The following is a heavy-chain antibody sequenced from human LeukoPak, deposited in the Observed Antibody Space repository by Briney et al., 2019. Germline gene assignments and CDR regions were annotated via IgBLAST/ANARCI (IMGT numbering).Heavy chain of an antibody. V-gene: IGHV3-66*01. CDR3: AREIGGSYYDSSGYSY. Sequence: GGSLRLSCAASGFTVSSNYMSWVRQAPGKGLEWVSVIYSGGSTYYADSVKGRFTISRDNSKNTLYLQMNSLRAEDTAVYYCAREIGGSYYDSSGYSYWGQRTLVTVSS. CDR2: IYSGGST. CDR1: GFTVSSNY. D-gene: IGHD3-22*01. J-gene: IGHJ4*02.